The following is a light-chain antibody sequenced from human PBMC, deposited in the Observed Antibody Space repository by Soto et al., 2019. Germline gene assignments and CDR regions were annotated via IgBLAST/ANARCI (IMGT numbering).Light chain of an antibody. CDR2: KAS. V-gene: IGKV1-5*03. J-gene: IGKJ1*01. CDR1: QSISIW. Sequence: DIQMTQSPSTLSASVGDRVTITCRASQSISIWLAWYQQKPGKAPNLLIYKASSLESGVPSRFSGSGSGTEFTLTISSLQTDDFATYYCQQYINRWTFGQGPKVEIK. CDR3: QQYINRWT.